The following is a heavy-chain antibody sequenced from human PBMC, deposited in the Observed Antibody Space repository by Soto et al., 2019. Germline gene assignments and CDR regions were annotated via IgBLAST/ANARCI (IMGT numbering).Heavy chain of an antibody. D-gene: IGHD6-19*01. V-gene: IGHV3-48*02. CDR1: GFTFSSYS. CDR3: ARDRHSSGWQYYYYYGMDV. Sequence: PGGSLRFSCAASGFTFSSYSMNWVRQAPGKGLEWVSYISSSSSTIYYADSVKGRFTISRDNAKNSLYLQMNSLRDEDTAVYYCARDRHSSGWQYYYYYGMDVWGQGTTVTVSS. J-gene: IGHJ6*02. CDR2: ISSSSSTI.